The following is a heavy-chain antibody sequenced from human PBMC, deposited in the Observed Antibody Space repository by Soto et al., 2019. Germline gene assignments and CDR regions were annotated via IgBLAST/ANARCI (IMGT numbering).Heavy chain of an antibody. J-gene: IGHJ4*02. CDR3: ARDGEMATIDY. CDR2: IYYSGST. Sequence: ASQTLSLTCTVSGGFISTYSWSLIRQPPGKGLEWIGYIYYSGSTNYNPSLKSRVTISVDTSKNQFSLKLSSVTAADTVVYYCARDGEMATIDYCGQGTLVTVSS. D-gene: IGHD5-12*01. V-gene: IGHV4-59*01. CDR1: GGFISTYS.